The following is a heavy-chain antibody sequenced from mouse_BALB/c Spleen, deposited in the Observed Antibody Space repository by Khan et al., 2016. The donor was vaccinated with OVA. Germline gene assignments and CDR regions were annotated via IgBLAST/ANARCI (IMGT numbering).Heavy chain of an antibody. CDR2: ISYSGIT. Sequence: EVQLVESGPGLVKPSQSLSLTCTVTGYSITSGYAWNWIRQFPGNKLEWMGYISYSGITSYNPSLRSRISITRDTSKNQFFLQLNSVTTEDTATYNCARKNYYGYAMDYWVRGTSVTVAS. V-gene: IGHV3-2*02. CDR3: ARKNYYGYAMDY. J-gene: IGHJ4*01. D-gene: IGHD1-1*01. CDR1: GYSITSGYA.